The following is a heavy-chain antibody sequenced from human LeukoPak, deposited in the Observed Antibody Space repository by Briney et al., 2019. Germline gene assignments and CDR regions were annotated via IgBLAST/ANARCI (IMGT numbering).Heavy chain of an antibody. CDR2: IHNDGST. V-gene: IGHV3-53*01. Sequence: TGGSLRLSCAASGFIVSNTYMTWVRQAPGKGLEWVLVIHNDGSTYYADSVKGRFTISRDNSKNMLFLRMNSLRVEDTAVYFCVSLARDYWGQGTLVSVSS. D-gene: IGHD3-3*02. J-gene: IGHJ4*02. CDR1: GFIVSNTY. CDR3: VSLARDY.